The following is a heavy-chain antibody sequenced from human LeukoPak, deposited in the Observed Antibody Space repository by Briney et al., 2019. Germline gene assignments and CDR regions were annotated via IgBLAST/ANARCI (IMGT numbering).Heavy chain of an antibody. CDR2: INHSGST. V-gene: IGHV4-34*01. CDR3: ARVQSPFEEMATINYGMDV. Sequence: PSETLSLTCAVYGGSFSGYYWSWIRQPPGKGLEWIGEINHSGSTNYNPSLKSRVTISVDTSKNQFSLKLSSVTAADTAVYYCARVQSPFEEMATINYGMDVWGQGTTVTVSS. J-gene: IGHJ6*02. D-gene: IGHD5-24*01. CDR1: GGSFSGYY.